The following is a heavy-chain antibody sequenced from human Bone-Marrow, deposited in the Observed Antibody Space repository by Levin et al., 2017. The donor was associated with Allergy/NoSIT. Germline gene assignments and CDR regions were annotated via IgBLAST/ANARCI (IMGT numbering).Heavy chain of an antibody. V-gene: IGHV3-53*01. D-gene: IGHD1-14*01. Sequence: GESLKISCAASGITVGNNYMSWVRQAPGKGLEWVSHIYSSGVTRYADSVRGRFTISRDSSKNTVFLQMSSLGVEDTAVYYCARDRPEPSLGYWGQGTLVTVSS. CDR1: GITVGNNY. J-gene: IGHJ4*02. CDR3: ARDRPEPSLGY. CDR2: IYSSGVT.